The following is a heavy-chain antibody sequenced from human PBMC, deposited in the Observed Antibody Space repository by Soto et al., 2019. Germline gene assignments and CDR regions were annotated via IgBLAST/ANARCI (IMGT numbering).Heavy chain of an antibody. J-gene: IGHJ4*02. CDR3: ARDAKGSSGDHFDY. CDR1: GFTFTSHS. V-gene: IGHV3-48*02. D-gene: IGHD1-1*01. Sequence: EVQLVESGGGLVQPWGSLRLSCAASGFTFTSHSMNWVRQAPGKGLEWVSYISSSSSTIYYANSVKGRFTISRDNAKNSLYLQMNSLRDEDTAVYYCARDAKGSSGDHFDYWGQGTLVTVSS. CDR2: ISSSSSTI.